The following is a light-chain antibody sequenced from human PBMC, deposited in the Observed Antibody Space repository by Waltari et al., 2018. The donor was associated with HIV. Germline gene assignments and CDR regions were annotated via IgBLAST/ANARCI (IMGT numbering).Light chain of an antibody. Sequence: DIQMTQSPSSLSASVGDRVTITCRASQSISIYLNWYQQKPGKAPKLLIYDASSLQSGLPSRFSGSGSGTDFTLTITNLQPEDFATYFCQHSFDVPLLFGPGTKVD. CDR3: QHSFDVPLL. CDR2: DAS. J-gene: IGKJ3*01. V-gene: IGKV1-39*01. CDR1: QSISIY.